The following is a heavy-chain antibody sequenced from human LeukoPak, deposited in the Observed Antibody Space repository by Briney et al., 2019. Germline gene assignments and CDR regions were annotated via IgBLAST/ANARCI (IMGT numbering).Heavy chain of an antibody. Sequence: MSSETLSLTCTVSGGSISSYYWSWIRQPPGKGLEWIGYIYYSGSTNYNPSLKSRVTISVDTSKNQFSLKLSSVTAADTAVYYCSRATRVPATMMGGFDIWGQGTMVTVSS. CDR1: GGSISSYY. J-gene: IGHJ3*02. V-gene: IGHV4-59*01. D-gene: IGHD2-2*01. CDR3: SRATRVPATMMGGFDI. CDR2: IYYSGST.